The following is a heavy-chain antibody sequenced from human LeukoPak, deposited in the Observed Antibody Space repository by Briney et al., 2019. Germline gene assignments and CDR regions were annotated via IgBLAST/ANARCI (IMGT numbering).Heavy chain of an antibody. V-gene: IGHV3-66*01. J-gene: IGHJ4*02. D-gene: IGHD5-18*01. CDR2: IYSGGNT. Sequence: PGGSLRLSCAASGFTVSSNYMNWVRQAPGKGLEWVSMIYSGGNTFYTDSVKGRFIISRDNSKNTLYLQMNSLRAEDTAVYYCACVDTAMVNASYWGQGTLVTVSS. CDR3: ACVDTAMVNASY. CDR1: GFTVSSNY.